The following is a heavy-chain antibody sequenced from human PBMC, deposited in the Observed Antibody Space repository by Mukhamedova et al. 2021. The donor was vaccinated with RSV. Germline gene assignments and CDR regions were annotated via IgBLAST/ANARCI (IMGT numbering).Heavy chain of an antibody. J-gene: IGHJ4*02. D-gene: IGHD1-26*01. V-gene: IGHV3-11*06. CDR3: ARALEGATRRLNFDY. Sequence: TISRDNAKDSLYLQMNSLRAEDTAVYYCARALEGATRRLNFDYWGQGTLVTVSS.